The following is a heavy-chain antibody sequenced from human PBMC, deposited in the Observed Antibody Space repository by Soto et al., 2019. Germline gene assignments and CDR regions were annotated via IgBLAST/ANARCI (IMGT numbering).Heavy chain of an antibody. V-gene: IGHV1-2*02. CDR3: ARDGNGIALMVGDNWFDP. Sequence: ASVKVSCKASGYTFTGYYMHWVRQAPGQGLEWMGWINPNSGGTNYAQKFQGRVTMTRDTSISTAYMELSRLRSDDTAVYYCARDGNGIALMVGDNWFDPWGQGTLVTVSS. CDR2: INPNSGGT. J-gene: IGHJ5*02. CDR1: GYTFTGYY. D-gene: IGHD2-8*01.